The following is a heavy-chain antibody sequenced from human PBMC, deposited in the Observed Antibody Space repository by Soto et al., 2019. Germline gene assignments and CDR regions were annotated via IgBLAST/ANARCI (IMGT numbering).Heavy chain of an antibody. J-gene: IGHJ6*02. CDR3: ARDGIAAAGTKPYGMDV. CDR2: IWYDGSNK. CDR1: GFTFSSYG. D-gene: IGHD6-13*01. Sequence: QVQLVESGGGVVQPGRSLRLSCAASGFTFSSYGMHWVRQAPGKGLEWVAVIWYDGSNKYYADSVKGRFTISRDNSKNTQYLQMNSLRAEDTAVYYCARDGIAAAGTKPYGMDVWGQGTTVTVSS. V-gene: IGHV3-33*01.